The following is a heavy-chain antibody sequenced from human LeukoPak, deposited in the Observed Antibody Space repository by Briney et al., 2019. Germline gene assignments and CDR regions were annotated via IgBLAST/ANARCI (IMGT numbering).Heavy chain of an antibody. V-gene: IGHV1-46*01. CDR2: INPSGGTT. Sequence: ASVKVSCKASGYTFTSHHMHWVRQAPGQGLEWMGIINPSGGTTNYAQKFQGRVTMTRDMSTSTVYMELSSLRSEDTAVYYCARQYYYDSSGYSWVYWGQGTLVTVSS. CDR3: ARQYYYDSSGYSWVY. J-gene: IGHJ4*02. CDR1: GYTFTSHH. D-gene: IGHD3-22*01.